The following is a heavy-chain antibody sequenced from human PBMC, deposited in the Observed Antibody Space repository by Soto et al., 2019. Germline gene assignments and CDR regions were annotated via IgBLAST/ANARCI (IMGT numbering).Heavy chain of an antibody. D-gene: IGHD2-21*02. V-gene: IGHV4-31*03. Sequence: SETLSLTCTVSGASINSGGYCFNGVGLLPGRGLEWIGYIYFTGNTYYNPSLESRVTISLDTPQNQFSLELNSVSAADTAVYYCVSGDAWGVLLAYWGQGALVTSPQ. CDR3: VSGDAWGVLLAY. CDR1: GASINSGGYC. J-gene: IGHJ4*02. CDR2: IYFTGNT.